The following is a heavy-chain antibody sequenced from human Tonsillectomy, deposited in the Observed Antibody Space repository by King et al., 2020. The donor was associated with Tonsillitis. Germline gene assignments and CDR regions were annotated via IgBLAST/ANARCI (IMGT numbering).Heavy chain of an antibody. J-gene: IGHJ6*02. V-gene: IGHV3-30-3*01. Sequence: VQLVESGGGVVQPGRSLTLSCAASGFTFSSSAMHWVRQAPGKGLEWVAVISYDGCYFHYADSVKGRFTISRDNSKNTLYLQLNSLRVEDTAVYYCARGRVCGYGYGSYYHGMDVWGQGTTVTVSS. D-gene: IGHD5-18*01. CDR3: ARGRVCGYGYGSYYHGMDV. CDR1: GFTFSSSA. CDR2: ISYDGCYF.